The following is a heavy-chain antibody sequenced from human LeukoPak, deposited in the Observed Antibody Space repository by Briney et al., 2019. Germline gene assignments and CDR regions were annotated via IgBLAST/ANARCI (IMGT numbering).Heavy chain of an antibody. CDR2: ITSNGGST. CDR3: VNGRCSSTSCYGGYY. J-gene: IGHJ4*02. Sequence: GGSLRLSCSASGFTFSSYAMHWVRQAPGKGVEYVSAITSNGGSTYCADSVKGRFTISRDNSKNTLYLQMSSLRPEDTAVYYCVNGRCSSTSCYGGYYWGQGTLVTVSS. V-gene: IGHV3-64D*06. CDR1: GFTFSSYA. D-gene: IGHD2-2*01.